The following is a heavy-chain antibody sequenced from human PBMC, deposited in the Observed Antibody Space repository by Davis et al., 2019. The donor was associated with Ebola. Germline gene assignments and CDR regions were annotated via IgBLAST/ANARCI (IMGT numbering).Heavy chain of an antibody. CDR1: GFTFSSYG. Sequence: GGSLRLSCAASGFTFSSYGMHWVRQAPGKEMEWVAVIWYDGSNKYYADSVKGRFTISRDNSKNTLYLQMNSLRAEDTAVYYCARDKAAHNRMARYYFDYWGQGTLVTVSS. CDR2: IWYDGSNK. V-gene: IGHV3-33*01. CDR3: ARDKAAHNRMARYYFDY. J-gene: IGHJ4*02. D-gene: IGHD3-10*01.